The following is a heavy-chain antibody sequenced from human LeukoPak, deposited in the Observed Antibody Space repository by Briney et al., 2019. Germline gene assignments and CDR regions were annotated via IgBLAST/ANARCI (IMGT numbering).Heavy chain of an antibody. V-gene: IGHV4-59*12. CDR3: ARPYYDSSGYYEYYFDY. CDR1: GGSISSYY. Sequence: SETLSLTCTVSGGSISSYYWSWIRQPPGKGLEWIGYIYYSGSTNYNPSLKSRVTISVDTSKNQFSLNLSSVTAADTAVYYCARPYYDSSGYYEYYFDYWGQGTLVTVSS. CDR2: IYYSGST. D-gene: IGHD3-22*01. J-gene: IGHJ4*02.